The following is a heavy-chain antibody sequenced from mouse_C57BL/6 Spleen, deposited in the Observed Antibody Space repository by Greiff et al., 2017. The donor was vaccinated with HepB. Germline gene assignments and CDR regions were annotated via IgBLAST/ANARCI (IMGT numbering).Heavy chain of an antibody. Sequence: VQLQQPGAELVRPGTSVKLSCKASGYTFTSYWMHWVKQRPGQGLEWIGVIDPSDSYTNYNQKFKGKATLTVDTSSSTADMQLSSLTSEDSAVYYCEKTRDGYYGSMDYWGQGTSVTVSS. V-gene: IGHV1-59*01. J-gene: IGHJ4*01. CDR3: EKTRDGYYGSMDY. D-gene: IGHD2-3*01. CDR2: IDPSDSYT. CDR1: GYTFTSYW.